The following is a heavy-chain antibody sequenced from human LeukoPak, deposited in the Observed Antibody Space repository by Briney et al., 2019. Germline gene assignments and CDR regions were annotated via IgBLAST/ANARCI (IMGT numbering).Heavy chain of an antibody. CDR2: IYPGESDI. J-gene: IGHJ2*01. V-gene: IGHV5-51*01. Sequence: GESLKISSKGSGYSFTNYWIGWVRQIPGKGLEWMGIIYPGESDIRYSPSFQGQVTISADKSITTAYLQWSSLKASDTAIYYCARRAYWYFDLWGRGTLVAVSS. CDR1: GYSFTNYW. CDR3: ARRAYWYFDL.